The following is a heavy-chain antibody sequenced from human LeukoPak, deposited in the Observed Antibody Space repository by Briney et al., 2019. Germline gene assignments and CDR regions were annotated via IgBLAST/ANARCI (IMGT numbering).Heavy chain of an antibody. J-gene: IGHJ6*02. CDR3: ARRRRFLEWLHTPDYYYYGMDV. CDR2: IIPILGIA. CDR1: GGTFSSYA. Sequence: GASVKVSCKASGGTFSSYAISWVRQAPGQGLEWMGRIIPILGIANYAQKFQGRVTITADKSTSTAYMELSSLRSEDTAVYYCARRRRFLEWLHTPDYYYYGMDVWGQGTTVTVSS. V-gene: IGHV1-69*04. D-gene: IGHD3-3*01.